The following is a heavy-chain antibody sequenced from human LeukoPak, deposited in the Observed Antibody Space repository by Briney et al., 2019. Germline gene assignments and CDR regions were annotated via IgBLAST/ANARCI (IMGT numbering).Heavy chain of an antibody. J-gene: IGHJ4*02. D-gene: IGHD3-22*01. Sequence: ASVKVSCKASGYTFTSYGISWVRQAPGQGLEWMGWISAYNGNTNYAQKFQGRVTMTRDTSTSTVYMELSSLRSEDTAVYYCAREAEVVVLDYWGQGTLVTVSS. CDR3: AREAEVVVLDY. V-gene: IGHV1-18*01. CDR1: GYTFTSYG. CDR2: ISAYNGNT.